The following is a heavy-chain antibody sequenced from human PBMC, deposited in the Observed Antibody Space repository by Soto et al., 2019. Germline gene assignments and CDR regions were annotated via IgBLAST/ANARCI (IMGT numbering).Heavy chain of an antibody. D-gene: IGHD5-12*01. V-gene: IGHV4-61*08. CDR3: ARIPVDKYMMYWFDP. CDR1: GDAATSGDYY. Sequence: PSDTLSPTGTVSGDAATSGDYYWGWILQPPGTGLEWIGYIYYSGNNNYSPSLKSRVAISLDTSHNQFTLKLSSVTAADKAVYFCARIPVDKYMMYWFDPWGQGTLVTVSS. CDR2: IYYSGNN. J-gene: IGHJ5*01.